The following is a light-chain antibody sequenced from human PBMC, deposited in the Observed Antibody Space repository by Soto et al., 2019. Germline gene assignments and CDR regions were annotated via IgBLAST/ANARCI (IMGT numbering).Light chain of an antibody. CDR2: DVS. V-gene: IGLV2-14*02. J-gene: IGLJ3*02. CDR3: SSYTNTRTLV. Sequence: QSVLTQPASVSGSPGQSITISCTGTSSDVGAYNLVSWYQQHPGRAPKLFIFDVSDRPSGVSDRFSGSKSGNTASLTISGLQAEDEASYYCSSYTNTRTLVFGGGTKLTVL. CDR1: SSDVGAYNL.